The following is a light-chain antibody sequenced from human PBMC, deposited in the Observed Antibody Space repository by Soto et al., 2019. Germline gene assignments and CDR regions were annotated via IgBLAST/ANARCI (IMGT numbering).Light chain of an antibody. CDR3: QQYHNWPRT. CDR2: GAS. CDR1: QSVSSN. Sequence: EVVMTQSPATLSVSPGERVILSCRASQSVSSNLVWYQQKPGQAPRVLIYGASTRATGIPARFSGSGSGTEFTLTIGSLQSEDFAVYYCQQYHNWPRTFGQGTKVDIK. V-gene: IGKV3-15*01. J-gene: IGKJ1*01.